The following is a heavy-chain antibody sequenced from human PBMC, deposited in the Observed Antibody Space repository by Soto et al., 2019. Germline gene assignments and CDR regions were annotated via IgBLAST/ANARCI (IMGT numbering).Heavy chain of an antibody. J-gene: IGHJ4*02. D-gene: IGHD1-26*01. Sequence: QVQLVESGGGVVQPGRSLRLSCAASGFDFSTYGMHWVRQAPDKGLEWVAVIWNDGSNKYYADSVRGRFIISRDNSKNTLFLQLNSLRAEDTAVYYCARAVGPFDYWGQGTLVTVSS. CDR3: ARAVGPFDY. CDR1: GFDFSTYG. CDR2: IWNDGSNK. V-gene: IGHV3-33*01.